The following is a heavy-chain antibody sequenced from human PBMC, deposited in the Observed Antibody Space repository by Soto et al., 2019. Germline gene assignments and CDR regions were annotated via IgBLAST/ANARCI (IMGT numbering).Heavy chain of an antibody. CDR1: GYTFTGYY. J-gene: IGHJ4*02. Sequence: GASVKVSCKASGYTFTGYYMHWVRQAPGQGLEWMGWINPNSGGTNYAQKFRGWVTMTRDTSISTAYMELSRLRSDDTAVYYCAREWLINCTNGVCYSNYFDYWGQGTLVTVSS. CDR3: AREWLINCTNGVCYSNYFDY. V-gene: IGHV1-2*04. D-gene: IGHD2-8*01. CDR2: INPNSGGT.